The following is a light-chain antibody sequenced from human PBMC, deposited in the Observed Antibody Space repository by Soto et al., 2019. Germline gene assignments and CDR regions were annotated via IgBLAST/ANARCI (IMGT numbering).Light chain of an antibody. Sequence: DIQLTQSPSFLSASVGDRVTITCRTSQDISSYLARYQQKPGKAPQLLISAASTLQSGVPSRFSGSGSGTEFTLTISSLQAEDFATYYCQQLKSYPLSFGGGTKVEI. CDR3: QQLKSYPLS. J-gene: IGKJ4*01. CDR1: QDISSY. V-gene: IGKV1-9*01. CDR2: AAS.